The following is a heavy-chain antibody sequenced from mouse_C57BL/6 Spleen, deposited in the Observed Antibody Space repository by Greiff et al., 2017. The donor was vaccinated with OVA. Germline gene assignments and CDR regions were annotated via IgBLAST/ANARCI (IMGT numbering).Heavy chain of an antibody. J-gene: IGHJ2*01. CDR1: GFTFSDFY. Sequence: DVMLVESGGGLVQSGRSLRLSCATSGFTFSDFYMEWVRQAPGKGLEWIAASRNKANDYTTEYSASVKGRFIVSRDTSQSILYLQMNALRAEDTAIYYCARDAGNYPFDYWGQGTTLTVSS. D-gene: IGHD2-1*01. CDR3: ARDAGNYPFDY. CDR2: SRNKANDYTT. V-gene: IGHV7-1*01.